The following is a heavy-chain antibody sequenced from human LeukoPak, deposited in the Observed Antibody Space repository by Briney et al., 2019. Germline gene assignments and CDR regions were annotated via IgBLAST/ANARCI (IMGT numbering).Heavy chain of an antibody. CDR1: GGTFNNYI. CDR2: IILILDIA. V-gene: IGHV1-69*04. Sequence: SVKVSCKTSGGTFNNYIISWVRQAPGQGLEWVGTIILILDIANYAQKFQGRAAITADTSTSTAYMELSDLGSEDTAVYFCAREPEGLATESHWGQGTLVTVSS. CDR3: AREPEGLATESH. D-gene: IGHD3-10*01. J-gene: IGHJ4*02.